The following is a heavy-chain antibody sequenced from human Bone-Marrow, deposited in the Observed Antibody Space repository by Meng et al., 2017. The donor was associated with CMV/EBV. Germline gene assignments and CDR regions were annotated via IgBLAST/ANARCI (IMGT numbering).Heavy chain of an antibody. Sequence: SVKVSCKASGGTFSSYAISWVRQAPGQGLEWMGGIIPIFGTANYAQKFQGRVTITTDESTSTAYMELSSLRSEDTAVYYCASWDSIAVVPAASRYYYGMDVWGQGTTVTVSS. D-gene: IGHD2-2*01. J-gene: IGHJ6*02. CDR1: GGTFSSYA. CDR2: IIPIFGTA. CDR3: ASWDSIAVVPAASRYYYGMDV. V-gene: IGHV1-69*05.